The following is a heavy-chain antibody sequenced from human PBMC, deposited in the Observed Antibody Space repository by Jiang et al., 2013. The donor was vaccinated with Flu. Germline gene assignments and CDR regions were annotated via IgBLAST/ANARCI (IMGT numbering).Heavy chain of an antibody. Sequence: PGLVKPSETLSLTCTVSGGSISSYYWSWIRQPQGRDWGGLGISITVGAPTTTLPQESSHHISRHVQNQXSLKLSSVTAADTAVYYCARAQGTPPSIAARKPFTFDPWGQGTLVTVSS. D-gene: IGHD6-6*01. CDR2: SITVGAP. CDR3: ARAQGTPPSIAARKPFTFDP. J-gene: IGHJ5*02. CDR1: GGSISSYY. V-gene: IGHV4-59*01.